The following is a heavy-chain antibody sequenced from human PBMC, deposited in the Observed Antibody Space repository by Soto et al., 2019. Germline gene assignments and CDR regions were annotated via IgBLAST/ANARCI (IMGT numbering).Heavy chain of an antibody. J-gene: IGHJ4*02. CDR1: GFTFSSYP. V-gene: IGHV3-23*01. CDR2: ISSRGGST. Sequence: EVQLLESGGGWVQPGGSLRLPFAASGFTFSSYPMSWVRQGPGKGLEWVSGISSRGGSTVYADSVKGRFTISRDNFKNTLYLQMNSLRAEDTAVYYCAKGWGDYWGQGTPVTVSS. D-gene: IGHD7-27*01. CDR3: AKGWGDY.